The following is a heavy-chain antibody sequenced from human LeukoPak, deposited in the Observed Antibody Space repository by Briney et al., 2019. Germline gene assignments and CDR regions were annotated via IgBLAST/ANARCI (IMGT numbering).Heavy chain of an antibody. Sequence: GGSLRLSCTASGFTFSGYAMHWVRQAPGKGLEWVAGISYDGSDKYYADSVKGRFTISRNSSKNTPYLQMNGLRAEDTAVYFCARDRDYYGSGTYFSYWGQGTLVSVSS. J-gene: IGHJ4*02. CDR3: ARDRDYYGSGTYFSY. D-gene: IGHD3-10*01. V-gene: IGHV3-30-3*01. CDR1: GFTFSGYA. CDR2: ISYDGSDK.